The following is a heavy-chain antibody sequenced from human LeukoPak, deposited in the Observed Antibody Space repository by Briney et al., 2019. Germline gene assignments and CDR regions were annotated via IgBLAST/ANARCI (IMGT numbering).Heavy chain of an antibody. V-gene: IGHV3-23*01. D-gene: IGHD1-26*01. CDR2: ISGSGGST. J-gene: IGHJ3*02. CDR3: AMSGSYLRADLDAFDI. Sequence: GGTLRLSCAASGFTFSSYAMSWVRQAPGKGLEWVSAISGSGGSTYYADSVKGRFTISRDNSKNTLYLQMNSLRAEDTAVYYCAMSGSYLRADLDAFDIWGQGTMVTVSS. CDR1: GFTFSSYA.